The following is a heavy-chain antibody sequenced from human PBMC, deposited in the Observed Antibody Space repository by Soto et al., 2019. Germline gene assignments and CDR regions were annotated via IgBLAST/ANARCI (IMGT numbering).Heavy chain of an antibody. V-gene: IGHV1-18*04. J-gene: IGHJ3*02. D-gene: IGHD1-1*01. Sequence: ASVKVSCKASGYNFTNYYKHWVRQAPGQGLEWMGWISADNGNTNYAQKLQGRVTMTTDTSTSTAYMELRSLRSDDTAVYYCAREYTTGTTTAFDIWGQGTMVTVSS. CDR2: ISADNGNT. CDR3: AREYTTGTTTAFDI. CDR1: GYNFTNYY.